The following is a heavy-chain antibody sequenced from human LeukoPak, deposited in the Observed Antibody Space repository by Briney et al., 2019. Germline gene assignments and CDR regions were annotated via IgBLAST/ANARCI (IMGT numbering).Heavy chain of an antibody. CDR2: IYSGGST. V-gene: IGHV3-66*01. CDR3: ARNRIAVAGTTLDYYGMDV. Sequence: GGSLRLSCAASGFTVSSNYMSWVRQAPGKGLEWVSVIYSGGSTYYADSVKGRFTISRDNSKNTLYLQMNSLRAEDTAVYYCARNRIAVAGTTLDYYGMDVWGQGTTVTVSS. D-gene: IGHD6-19*01. CDR1: GFTVSSNY. J-gene: IGHJ6*02.